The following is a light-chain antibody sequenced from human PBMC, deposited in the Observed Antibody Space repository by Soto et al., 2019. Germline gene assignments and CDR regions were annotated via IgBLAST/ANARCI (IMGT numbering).Light chain of an antibody. Sequence: QSALTQPASVSGSPGQSIIIYCTGTSSDVGGYDYVSWYQQHPGTAPRLIIYEVTNRPSGVSSRFSGSKSGDTASLTISGLQAEDEAYYYCTSYASTSTQVFGTGTKLTVL. V-gene: IGLV2-14*01. CDR2: EVT. J-gene: IGLJ1*01. CDR1: SSDVGGYDY. CDR3: TSYASTSTQV.